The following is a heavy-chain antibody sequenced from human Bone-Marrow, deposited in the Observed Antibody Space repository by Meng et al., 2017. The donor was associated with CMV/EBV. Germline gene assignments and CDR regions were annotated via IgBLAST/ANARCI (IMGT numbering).Heavy chain of an antibody. CDR1: GYTFTGYY. Sequence: ASVKVSCKASGYTFTGYYMHWVRQAPGQGLEWMGWINPNSGGTNYAQKFQGRVTMTRDKSISTAYMELIRLRSDDTAVYCCARESLAARPQYYFDYWGQGTLVTVSS. J-gene: IGHJ4*02. V-gene: IGHV1-2*02. D-gene: IGHD6-6*01. CDR3: ARESLAARPQYYFDY. CDR2: INPNSGGT.